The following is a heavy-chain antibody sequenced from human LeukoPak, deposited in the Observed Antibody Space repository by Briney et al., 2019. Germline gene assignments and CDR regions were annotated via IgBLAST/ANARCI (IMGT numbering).Heavy chain of an antibody. Sequence: SETLSLTCAVYGGSFSGYYWSWIRQPPGKGLEWIGEINHSGSTNYNPSLKSRVTISVDTSENQFSLKLSSVTAADTAVYYCARGGLDYGDYPDYWGQGTLVTVSS. V-gene: IGHV4-34*01. CDR3: ARGGLDYGDYPDY. D-gene: IGHD4-17*01. CDR1: GGSFSGYY. J-gene: IGHJ4*02. CDR2: INHSGST.